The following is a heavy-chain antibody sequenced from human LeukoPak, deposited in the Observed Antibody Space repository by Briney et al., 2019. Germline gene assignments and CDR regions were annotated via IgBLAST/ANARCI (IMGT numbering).Heavy chain of an antibody. J-gene: IGHJ6*02. Sequence: SETLSLTCTVSGGSISTYYWSWIRQPPGKGLEWIGYFYYSGSTNYNPSLKSRVTISVDTSKNQFSLKLSSVTAADTAVYYCARDVGMDVWGQGTTVTVSS. CDR3: ARDVGMDV. CDR1: GGSISTYY. CDR2: FYYSGST. V-gene: IGHV4-59*01.